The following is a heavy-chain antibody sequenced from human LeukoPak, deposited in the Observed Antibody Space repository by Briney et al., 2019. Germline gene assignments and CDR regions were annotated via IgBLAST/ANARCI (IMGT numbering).Heavy chain of an antibody. D-gene: IGHD5-18*01. CDR3: ARGTQLWLPTNWFDP. J-gene: IGHJ5*02. CDR2: VHYSGST. CDR1: GDSVNSANYY. Sequence: SSETLSLTCTVSGDSVNSANYYWSWIRQPPGKALEWIGYVHYSGSTNYSPSLKSRVTISVDTSKNQFSLKLSSVTAADTAVYYCARGTQLWLPTNWFDPWGQGTLVTVSS. V-gene: IGHV4-61*01.